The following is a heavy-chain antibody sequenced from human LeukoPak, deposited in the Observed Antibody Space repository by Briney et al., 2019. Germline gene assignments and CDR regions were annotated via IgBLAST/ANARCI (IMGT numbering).Heavy chain of an antibody. J-gene: IGHJ4*02. CDR1: GGTFSSYA. V-gene: IGHV1-69*05. CDR3: ARGSRDYYDSSGYRFDY. Sequence: SVKVSCKASGGTFSSYAISWVRQAPGQGVEWMGGIIPIFGTANYAQKFQGIVTITTDESTSTAYMELSSLRSEDTAVYYCARGSRDYYDSSGYRFDYWGQGTLVTVSS. D-gene: IGHD3-22*01. CDR2: IIPIFGTA.